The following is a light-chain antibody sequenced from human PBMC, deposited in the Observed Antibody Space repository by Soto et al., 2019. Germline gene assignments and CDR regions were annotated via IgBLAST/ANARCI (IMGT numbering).Light chain of an antibody. CDR3: QQYNNWPPIT. Sequence: EIVMTQSPATLSVSPGERATLSCSASQSVSSNLAWSQQKPGQAPRLLIYGASTRATGIPARFSGSGAGTEFTLTISSLQSEDFAVYCCQQYNNWPPITFGQGKRLEIK. CDR2: GAS. CDR1: QSVSSN. J-gene: IGKJ5*01. V-gene: IGKV3-15*01.